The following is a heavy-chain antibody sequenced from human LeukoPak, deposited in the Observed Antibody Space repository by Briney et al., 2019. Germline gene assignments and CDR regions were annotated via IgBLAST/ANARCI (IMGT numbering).Heavy chain of an antibody. Sequence: SETLSLTCTVSGYSISSGYYWGWIRPPPGKGLEWIGSIYHSGSTYYNPSLKSRVTISVDTSKNQFSLKLSSVTAADTAVYYCATYYDSSGYYDAFDIWGQGTMVTVSS. J-gene: IGHJ3*02. CDR3: ATYYDSSGYYDAFDI. CDR1: GYSISSGYY. V-gene: IGHV4-38-2*02. D-gene: IGHD3-22*01. CDR2: IYHSGST.